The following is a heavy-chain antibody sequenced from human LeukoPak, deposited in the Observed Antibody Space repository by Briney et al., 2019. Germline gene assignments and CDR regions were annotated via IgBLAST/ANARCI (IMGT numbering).Heavy chain of an antibody. CDR1: GGSFSGYY. V-gene: IGHV4-34*01. CDR2: INHSGST. CDR3: ARHIREQWLLRLRAFDI. D-gene: IGHD6-19*01. Sequence: PSETLSLTCAVYGGSFSGYYWSWIRQPPGKGLEWIGEINHSGSTNYNPSLKSRVTISVDTSKNQFSLKLSSVTAADTAVYYCARHIREQWLLRLRAFDIWGQGTMVTVSS. J-gene: IGHJ3*02.